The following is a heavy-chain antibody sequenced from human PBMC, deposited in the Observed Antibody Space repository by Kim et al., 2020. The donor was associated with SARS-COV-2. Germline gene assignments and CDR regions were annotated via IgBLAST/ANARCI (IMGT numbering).Heavy chain of an antibody. V-gene: IGHV1-8*01. J-gene: IGHJ5*02. CDR1: GYTFTSYD. CDR2: MNPNSGNT. Sequence: ASVKVSCKASGYTFTSYDINWVRQATGQGLEWMGWMNPNSGNTGYAQKFQGRVTMTRNTSISTAYMELSSLRSEDTAVYYCARGPHPYSNYGRWFDPWGQGTLVTVSS. CDR3: ARGPHPYSNYGRWFDP. D-gene: IGHD4-4*01.